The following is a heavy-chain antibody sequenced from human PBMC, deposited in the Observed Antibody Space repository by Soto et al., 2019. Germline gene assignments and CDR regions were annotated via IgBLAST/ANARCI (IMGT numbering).Heavy chain of an antibody. CDR2: IYYSGST. CDR1: DDSISNYY. CDR3: ARGGWRQIDY. Sequence: PSETLSLTCTVSDDSISNYYWSWIRQPPGKGPEWIGYIYYSGSTNYNPSLKSRVTISVDTSKNQFSLKLSSVTAADTAVYYCARGGWRQIDYWGQGTLVTVSS. J-gene: IGHJ4*02. D-gene: IGHD3-3*01. V-gene: IGHV4-59*08.